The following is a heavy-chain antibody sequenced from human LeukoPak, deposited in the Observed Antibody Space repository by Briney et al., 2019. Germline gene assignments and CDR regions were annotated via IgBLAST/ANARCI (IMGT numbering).Heavy chain of an antibody. J-gene: IGHJ4*02. Sequence: ASVKVSCKASGYTFTSYAIHWVRQAPGQRLEWMGWISAGNGNTKYSQNFQGRVTFISNTSATTAFMELSSLRSEDAAVYYCARDWGYSSGYYEFDYWGQGTLVTVSS. CDR3: ARDWGYSSGYYEFDY. V-gene: IGHV1-3*01. CDR2: ISAGNGNT. D-gene: IGHD3-22*01. CDR1: GYTFTSYA.